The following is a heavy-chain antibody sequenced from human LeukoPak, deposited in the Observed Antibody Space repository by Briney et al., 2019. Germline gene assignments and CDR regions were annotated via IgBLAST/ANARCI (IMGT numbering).Heavy chain of an antibody. CDR2: TSADESIK. CDR1: GFPFTDYV. CDR3: ARDPVLGAPDYLDY. D-gene: IGHD1-26*01. J-gene: IGHJ4*02. V-gene: IGHV3-30-3*01. Sequence: PGGSLRLSCTVSGFPFTDYVIHWVRQAPGKGLEWVAVTSADESIKIYNGSVRGRFTISRDNSKNIQYLQMNSVRVEDTAVYYCARDPVLGAPDYLDYWGRGTLVTVSS.